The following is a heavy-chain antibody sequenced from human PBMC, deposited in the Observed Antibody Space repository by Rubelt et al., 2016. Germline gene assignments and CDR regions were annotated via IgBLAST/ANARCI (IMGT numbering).Heavy chain of an antibody. J-gene: IGHJ6*02. D-gene: IGHD2-15*01. CDR3: ARDCSGGSCYYYYGMDV. V-gene: IGHV3-23*01. Sequence: GLEWVSAISGSGGSTYYADSVKGRFTISRDNSKNTLYLQMNSLRAEDTAVYYCARDCSGGSCYYYYGMDVWGQGTTVTVSS. CDR2: ISGSGGST.